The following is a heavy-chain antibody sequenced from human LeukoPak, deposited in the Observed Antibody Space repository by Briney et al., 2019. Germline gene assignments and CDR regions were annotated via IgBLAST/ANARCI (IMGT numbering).Heavy chain of an antibody. CDR1: GGSISSSSYY. CDR2: VYYSGTT. J-gene: IGHJ6*02. V-gene: IGHV4-39*01. Sequence: KPSETLSLTCTVSGGSISSSSYYWGWIRQPPGKGLEWVGSVYYSGTTYYNPSLKSRVTISLDTSKNQFSLKLVSLTPADPAVYYCGRLRCVSTRFYFYYYYGMDVWGQGTTVTVSS. D-gene: IGHD2-2*01. CDR3: GRLRCVSTRFYFYYYYGMDV.